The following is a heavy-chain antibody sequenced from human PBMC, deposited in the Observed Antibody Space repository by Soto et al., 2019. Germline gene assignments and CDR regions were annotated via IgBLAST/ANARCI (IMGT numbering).Heavy chain of an antibody. J-gene: IGHJ4*01. V-gene: IGHV1-2*02. CDR3: TRKVRSYNFDY. Sequence: ASVKVFGKASGYTFSDYYMHWVRQAPGQGLEWMGWINPDSGGTKYTQKFQGRVTMTRDTSISTAYMELSGLRSDDTAVYYCTRKVRSYNFDYWG. CDR1: GYTFSDYY. D-gene: IGHD3-10*01. CDR2: INPDSGGT.